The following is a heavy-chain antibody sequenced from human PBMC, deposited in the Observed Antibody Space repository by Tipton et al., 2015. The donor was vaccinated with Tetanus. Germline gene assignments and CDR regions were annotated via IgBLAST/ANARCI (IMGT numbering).Heavy chain of an antibody. CDR1: GXXXTHXX. CDR2: XSPFNENV. J-gene: IGHJ5*02. D-gene: IGHD3/OR15-3a*01. V-gene: IGHV1-18*01. Sequence: QVQLVQSGAEVKXPXASXXXSXXXSGXXXTHXXXNXXXQAXXXGLXWMGXXSPFNENVNYAEKFQGRLTMTTDXXTATXYMDLRSLRSDDTAVYYCARGRGLGPHEYFEHWGQGTLVTVSS. CDR3: ARGRGLGPHEYFEH.